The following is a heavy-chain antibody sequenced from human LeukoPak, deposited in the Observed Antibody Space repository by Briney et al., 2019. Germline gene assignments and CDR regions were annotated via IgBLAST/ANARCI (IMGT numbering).Heavy chain of an antibody. CDR3: AKDGTMVRGVIKPDDY. V-gene: IGHV3-9*01. J-gene: IGHJ4*02. D-gene: IGHD3-10*01. CDR1: GSTFSSYA. CDR2: ISWNSGSI. Sequence: GGSLRLSCAASGSTFSSYAMHWVRQAPGKGLEWVSGISWNSGSIGYADSVKGRFTISRDNAKNSLYLQMNSLRAEDTALYYCAKDGTMVRGVIKPDDYWGQGTLVTVSS.